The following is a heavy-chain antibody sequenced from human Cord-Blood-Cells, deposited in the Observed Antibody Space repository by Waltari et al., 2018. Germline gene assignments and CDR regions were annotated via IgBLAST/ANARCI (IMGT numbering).Heavy chain of an antibody. CDR2: VDPNRGGT. V-gene: IGHV1-2*02. Sequence: QVQLVQPGDEVKKPGASVKVSCKASGYTFTGYDMHWVRQAPGQGLEWMGLVDPNRGGTNDAQGLHGRGTMTVHPSISTAYMEVSRLRSDDTALYYCATGEGFDITSCYDYWGQRTLVTFST. D-gene: IGHD2-2*01. CDR3: ATGEGFDITSCYDY. J-gene: IGHJ4*01. CDR1: GYTFTGYD.